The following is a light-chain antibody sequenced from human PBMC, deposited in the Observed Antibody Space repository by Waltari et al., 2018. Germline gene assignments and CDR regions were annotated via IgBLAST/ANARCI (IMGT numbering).Light chain of an antibody. V-gene: IGKV3-20*01. Sequence: IVLTQSPDTLSLSQGETAALSCRASDTINSEFLAWYQHKVGQAPRLLIYGTSTRAAGIPERFRGAGSGRDYTLSIIGLEPGDFAVYYCQQYDSKPTFGPGTKV. CDR3: QQYDSKPT. J-gene: IGKJ1*01. CDR2: GTS. CDR1: DTINSEF.